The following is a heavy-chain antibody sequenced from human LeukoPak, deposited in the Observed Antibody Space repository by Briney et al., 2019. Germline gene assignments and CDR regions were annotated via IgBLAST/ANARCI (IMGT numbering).Heavy chain of an antibody. D-gene: IGHD3-10*01. CDR3: ARGWFGELLAY. CDR2: IYSGGST. V-gene: IGHV3-66*01. J-gene: IGHJ4*02. Sequence: GGSLCLSCAASGFTVSSNYRSWVRQAPGKGLEWVSDIYSGGSTYYAASVKGRFTISRDTSKNTLYLQMNSMRAEDTAVYYCARGWFGELLAYWGQGALVTVSS. CDR1: GFTVSSNY.